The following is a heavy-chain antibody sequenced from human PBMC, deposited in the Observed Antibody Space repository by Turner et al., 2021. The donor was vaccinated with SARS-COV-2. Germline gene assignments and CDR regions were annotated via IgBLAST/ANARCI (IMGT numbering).Heavy chain of an antibody. D-gene: IGHD1-26*01. Sequence: EVQLVESGGGLVQPGGSLRLSCAASGFTFSSYWMHWVRQAPGKGLGWVSRINSDGSSTSTSYADSVKGRFTISRDSAKNTLYLQMKSLRAEDTAVYYCARGSGSSPDFDYWGQGTLVTVSS. J-gene: IGHJ4*02. CDR3: ARGSGSSPDFDY. CDR2: INSDGSSTST. CDR1: GFTFSSYW. V-gene: IGHV3-74*01.